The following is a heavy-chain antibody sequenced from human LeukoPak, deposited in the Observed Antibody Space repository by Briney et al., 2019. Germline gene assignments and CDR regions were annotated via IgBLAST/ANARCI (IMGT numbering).Heavy chain of an antibody. D-gene: IGHD6-13*01. V-gene: IGHV3-48*04. CDR3: ASSRGSWPDYFDY. Sequence: GGSLRLSCAASGLTFSNAWMTWVRQAPGKGLEWISYISSSGSTIYYADSVKGRFTISRDNAKNSLYLQMNSLRAEDTAVYYCASSRGSWPDYFDYWGQGTLVTVSS. CDR2: ISSSGSTI. CDR1: GLTFSNAW. J-gene: IGHJ4*02.